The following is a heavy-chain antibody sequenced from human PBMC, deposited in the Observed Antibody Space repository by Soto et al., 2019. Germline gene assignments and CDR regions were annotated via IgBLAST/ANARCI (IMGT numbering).Heavy chain of an antibody. Sequence: QVQLAESGGGVVQPGRSLRLSCIGSGFRFSDYGMHWVRQAPVKGLEWVAMMSFDGTYKYSADSVKGRFIISRDNSKNTLYLQMNSLRAEDTAVYHCAKDRRDGEYNSVYDFWGQGTLVTVSS. CDR1: GFRFSDYG. CDR2: MSFDGTYK. CDR3: AKDRRDGEYNSVYDF. D-gene: IGHD4-17*01. V-gene: IGHV3-30*18. J-gene: IGHJ4*02.